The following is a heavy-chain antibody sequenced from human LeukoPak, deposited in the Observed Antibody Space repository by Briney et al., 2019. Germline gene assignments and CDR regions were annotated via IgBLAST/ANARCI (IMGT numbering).Heavy chain of an antibody. V-gene: IGHV4-38-2*02. CDR1: GYSISSGYY. CDR2: IYHSGST. J-gene: IGHJ5*02. Sequence: SETLSLTCAVSGYSISSGYYWGWIRQPPGKGLEWIGSIYHSGSTYYNPPPKSRVTISVDTSKNQFSLKLSSVTAADTAVYYCARDRRITMVRGVINWFDPWGQGTLVTVSS. CDR3: ARDRRITMVRGVINWFDP. D-gene: IGHD3-10*01.